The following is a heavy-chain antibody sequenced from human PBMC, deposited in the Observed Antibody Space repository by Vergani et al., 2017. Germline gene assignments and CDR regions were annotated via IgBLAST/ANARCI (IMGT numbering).Heavy chain of an antibody. CDR2: VYTSGMT. Sequence: QVQLQESGPRLVRPSQTLFLTCTVSGGSINTGAYYWSRIRQPAGKGLEWIGRVYTSGMTNYNPSLKSRVTILVDRSKSQLSLKLTSVPAGDTAVYFCAIELSYYYGSGSDDYNPYYYEGMDVWGPGTTVTVSS. D-gene: IGHD3-10*01. CDR3: AIELSYYYGSGSDDYNPYYYEGMDV. V-gene: IGHV4-61*02. CDR1: GGSINTGAYY. J-gene: IGHJ6*02.